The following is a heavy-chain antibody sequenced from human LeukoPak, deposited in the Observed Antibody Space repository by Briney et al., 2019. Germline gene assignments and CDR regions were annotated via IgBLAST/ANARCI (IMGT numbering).Heavy chain of an antibody. CDR2: INPNSGGT. D-gene: IGHD3-3*01. J-gene: IGHJ4*02. Sequence: ASVKVSCKASGYTFTGYYMHWVRQAPGQGLEWMGWINPNSGGTNYAQKFQGRVTMTRDTSISAAYMELSRLRSDDTAVYYCARDSGPGYDFWSGGDLYYFDYWGQGTLVTVSS. CDR1: GYTFTGYY. V-gene: IGHV1-2*02. CDR3: ARDSGPGYDFWSGGDLYYFDY.